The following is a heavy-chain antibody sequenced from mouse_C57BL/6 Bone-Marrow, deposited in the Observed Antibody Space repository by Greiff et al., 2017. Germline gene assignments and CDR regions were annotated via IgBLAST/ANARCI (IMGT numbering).Heavy chain of an antibody. J-gene: IGHJ3*01. CDR1: GYPFTGYW. V-gene: IGHV1-9*01. Sequence: QVQLQQSGAELMKPGASVKLSCKATGYPFTGYWIEWVKQRPGHGLEWIGEILPGSGSTNYNEKFKGKATFTADTSSNTAYMQLSSLTTEDSAIYYCARKEPFYYDYLWFAYWGQGTLVTVSA. CDR2: ILPGSGST. CDR3: ARKEPFYYDYLWFAY. D-gene: IGHD2-4*01.